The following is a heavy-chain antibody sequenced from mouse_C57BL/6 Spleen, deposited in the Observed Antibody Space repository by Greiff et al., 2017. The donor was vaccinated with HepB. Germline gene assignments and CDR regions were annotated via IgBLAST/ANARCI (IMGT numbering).Heavy chain of an antibody. CDR1: GYTFTDYN. CDR3: ARGYYYGSFYAMDY. Sequence: EVQLQESGPELVKPGASVKIPCKASGYTFTDYNMDWVKQSHGKSLEWIGDINPNNGGTIYNQKFKGKATLTVDKSSSTAYMELRSLTSEDTAVYYCARGYYYGSFYAMDYWGQGTSVTVSS. V-gene: IGHV1-18*01. J-gene: IGHJ4*01. CDR2: INPNNGGT. D-gene: IGHD1-1*01.